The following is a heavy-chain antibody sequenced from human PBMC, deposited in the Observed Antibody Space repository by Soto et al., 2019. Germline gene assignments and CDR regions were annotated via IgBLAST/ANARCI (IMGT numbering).Heavy chain of an antibody. Sequence: SETLSLTCAVYGGSFSGYYWSWIRQPPGKGLEWIGEINHSGSTNYNPSLKSRVTISVDTSKNQFSLKLSSVTAADTAVYYCARGFRDYGGNYYFDYWGQGTLVTVSS. D-gene: IGHD4-17*01. CDR2: INHSGST. CDR3: ARGFRDYGGNYYFDY. CDR1: GGSFSGYY. V-gene: IGHV4-34*01. J-gene: IGHJ4*02.